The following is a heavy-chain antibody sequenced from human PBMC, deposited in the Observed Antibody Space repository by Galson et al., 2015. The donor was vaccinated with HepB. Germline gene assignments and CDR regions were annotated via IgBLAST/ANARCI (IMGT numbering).Heavy chain of an antibody. D-gene: IGHD6-19*01. CDR2: ISGTGEST. Sequence: SLRLSCAASGFTFSSYAMSWVRQAPGKGLEWVSGISGTGESTNYADSVKGRFTISRDNSKNTLYLQMNSLKAEDTAVYYCAKWGAPQQWLIPPYHLDYWGQGTLVTVSS. CDR1: GFTFSSYA. J-gene: IGHJ4*02. CDR3: AKWGAPQQWLIPPYHLDY. V-gene: IGHV3-23*01.